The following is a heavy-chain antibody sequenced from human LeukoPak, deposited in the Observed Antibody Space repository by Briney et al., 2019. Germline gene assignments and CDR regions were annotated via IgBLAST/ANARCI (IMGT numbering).Heavy chain of an antibody. Sequence: ASVKVSCKASGYTLTGYYIHWVRQAPGQGLEWTGWINPNSGGTNYAQRFQGRVTMTRDTSISTAYMELSRLRSDDTAVYYCAKPDSGGDAFDIWGQGTMVTVSS. V-gene: IGHV1-2*02. D-gene: IGHD1-14*01. CDR3: AKPDSGGDAFDI. CDR1: GYTLTGYY. CDR2: INPNSGGT. J-gene: IGHJ3*02.